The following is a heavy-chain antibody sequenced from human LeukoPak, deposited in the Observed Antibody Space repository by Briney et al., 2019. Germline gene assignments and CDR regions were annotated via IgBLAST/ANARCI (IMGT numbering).Heavy chain of an antibody. D-gene: IGHD6-6*01. V-gene: IGHV3-64D*06. J-gene: IGHJ4*02. CDR2: ISTNGGSI. CDR1: GFTLSSCA. CDR3: ARRIAARREFDY. Sequence: PGGSLRLSCSASGFTLSSCAMHWVRQAPGKGLEYVLGISTNGGSIYYADSVKGRFTISRDNSKNMLYLQMTSLRAEDTAVYYCARRIAARREFDYWGQGTLVTVSS.